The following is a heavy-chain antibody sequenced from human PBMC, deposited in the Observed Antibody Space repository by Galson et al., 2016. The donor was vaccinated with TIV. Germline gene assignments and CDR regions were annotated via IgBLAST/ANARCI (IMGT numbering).Heavy chain of an antibody. Sequence: QSGAEVKKPGESLKISCRVSGYSFPNNWIAWVREMPGKGLELMGIMYVADSDVTYGPSFEGQVTISVDESVSTAYLQWSSLEASDSAIYYCARAPGYSGYSYGYFDSWGQGTRVTVSS. CDR3: ARAPGYSGYSYGYFDS. CDR1: GYSFPNNW. D-gene: IGHD5-12*01. J-gene: IGHJ4*02. V-gene: IGHV5-51*03. CDR2: MYVADSDV.